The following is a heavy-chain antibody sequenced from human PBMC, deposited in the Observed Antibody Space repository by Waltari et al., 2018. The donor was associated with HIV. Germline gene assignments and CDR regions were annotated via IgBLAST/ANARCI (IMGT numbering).Heavy chain of an antibody. V-gene: IGHV3-23*01. CDR2: ISGTGDHT. Sequence: VQLLESGGGLVQPGQSLRISCTVSGFSFVTYAMSWVRQAPGKGLEWVPAISGTGDHTCYAGSWKGRFTIARDNAKRTLYLQMNSLRAEDTALYYCARHSSSHPYYYAMDVWGQGTTVTVSS. CDR1: GFSFVTYA. J-gene: IGHJ6*02. CDR3: ARHSSSHPYYYAMDV. D-gene: IGHD6-13*01.